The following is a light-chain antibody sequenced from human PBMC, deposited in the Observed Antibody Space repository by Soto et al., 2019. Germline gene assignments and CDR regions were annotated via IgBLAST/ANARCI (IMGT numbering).Light chain of an antibody. CDR2: DTT. Sequence: QAVMAHEPSLTMSPGCTFTLTCGSSSGAVTSGHYPYWFQQKPVQAPRTIIYDTTKKHSWTPARFSGSLLGGKPALKLTGAQPEDEAEYYCLLYYTRARHVVFGGWTKVTVL. V-gene: IGLV7-46*01. J-gene: IGLJ2*01. CDR3: LLYYTRARHVV. CDR1: SGAVTSGHY.